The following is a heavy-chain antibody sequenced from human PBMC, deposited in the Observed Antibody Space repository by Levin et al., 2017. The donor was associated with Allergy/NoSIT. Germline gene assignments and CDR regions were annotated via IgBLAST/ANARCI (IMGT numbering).Heavy chain of an antibody. CDR1: GFTFSSYG. CDR3: AKEKLELPPDAFDI. Sequence: GESLKISCAASGFTFSSYGMHWVRQAPGKGLEWVAVISYDGSNKYYADSVKGRFTISRDNSKNTLYLQMNSLRAEDTAVYYCAKEKLELPPDAFDIWGQGTMVTVSS. V-gene: IGHV3-30*18. D-gene: IGHD1-7*01. J-gene: IGHJ3*02. CDR2: ISYDGSNK.